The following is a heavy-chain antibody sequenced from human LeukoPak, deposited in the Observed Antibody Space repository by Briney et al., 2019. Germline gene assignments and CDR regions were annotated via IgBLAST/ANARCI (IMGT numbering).Heavy chain of an antibody. D-gene: IGHD3-3*01. J-gene: IGHJ4*02. CDR2: IKQDGSEK. CDR1: GFTFSSYW. V-gene: IGHV3-7*01. CDR3: ARVCTIFGVVIMDYFDY. Sequence: GGSLRLSCAASGFTFSSYWMSWVRQAPGKGLEWVANIKQDGSEKYYVDSVKGRFTISRDNAKNSLYLQMNGLRAEDTAVYYCARVCTIFGVVIMDYFDYWGQGTLVTVSS.